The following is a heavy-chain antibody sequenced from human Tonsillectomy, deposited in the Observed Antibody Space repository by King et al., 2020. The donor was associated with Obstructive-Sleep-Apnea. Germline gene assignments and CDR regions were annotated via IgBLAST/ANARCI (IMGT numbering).Heavy chain of an antibody. V-gene: IGHV4-59*08. J-gene: IGHJ4*02. Sequence: QLQESGPGLVKPSETLSLTCTVSGGSISSYYWSWIRQPPGKGLEGIGYIYYSGSTNYNPSLKSRGTISVDTSKNQFSLKLSSVTAADTAVYYCARSYAHTAMLDYWGQGTLVTVSS. D-gene: IGHD5-18*01. CDR3: ARSYAHTAMLDY. CDR1: GGSISSYY. CDR2: IYYSGST.